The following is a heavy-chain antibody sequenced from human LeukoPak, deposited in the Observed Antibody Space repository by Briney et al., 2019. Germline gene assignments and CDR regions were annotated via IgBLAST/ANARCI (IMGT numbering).Heavy chain of an antibody. J-gene: IGHJ3*02. CDR2: INPSGGST. D-gene: IGHD6-13*01. Sequence: ASVKVSCKASGYTFTSYYMHWVRQAPGQGLEWMGIINPSGGSTSYAQKFQGRVTMTRDMSTSTVYMELSSLRSEDTAVYYCARALRVAAAGTDDAFDIWGQGTMVTVSS. V-gene: IGHV1-46*01. CDR1: GYTFTSYY. CDR3: ARALRVAAAGTDDAFDI.